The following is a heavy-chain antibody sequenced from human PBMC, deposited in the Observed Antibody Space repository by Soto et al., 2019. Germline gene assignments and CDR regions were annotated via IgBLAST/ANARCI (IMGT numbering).Heavy chain of an antibody. V-gene: IGHV4-59*08. CDR1: GGSISSYY. J-gene: IGHJ6*03. Sequence: SETLSLTCTVSGGSISSYYWSWIRQPPGKGLEWIGYIYYSGSTNYNPSLKSRVTISVDTSKNQFSLKLSSVTAADTAVYYCARRPLYYYYMDVWAKGTTVTVSS. CDR2: IYYSGST. CDR3: ARRPLYYYYMDV.